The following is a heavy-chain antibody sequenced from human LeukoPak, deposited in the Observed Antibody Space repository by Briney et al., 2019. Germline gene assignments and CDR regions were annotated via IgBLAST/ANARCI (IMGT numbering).Heavy chain of an antibody. J-gene: IGHJ4*02. Sequence: GGSLRLSCAASGFTFSGDGMHWVRQAPGKGLEWVTVISYDGSKKHYADSVKGRFTISRDNSKNTLYLQMNSLRAEDTAVYYCAKNTGIAVAGSLFDDWGQGTLVTVSS. CDR1: GFTFSGDG. V-gene: IGHV3-30*18. CDR2: ISYDGSKK. CDR3: AKNTGIAVAGSLFDD. D-gene: IGHD6-19*01.